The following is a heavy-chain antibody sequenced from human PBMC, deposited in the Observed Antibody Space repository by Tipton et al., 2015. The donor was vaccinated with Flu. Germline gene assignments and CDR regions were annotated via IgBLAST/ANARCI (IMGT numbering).Heavy chain of an antibody. Sequence: TLSLTCSVSGGALTGGNYFWTWIRQHPAKGLEWIGYIYYSGSISYNPSLKSRVTISVDTSKNQFSLKLSSVTAADTAVYYCAREWGDAFDIWGQGTMVTVSS. CDR1: GGALTGGNYF. CDR3: AREWGDAFDI. V-gene: IGHV4-61*01. J-gene: IGHJ3*02. D-gene: IGHD3-16*01. CDR2: IYYSGSI.